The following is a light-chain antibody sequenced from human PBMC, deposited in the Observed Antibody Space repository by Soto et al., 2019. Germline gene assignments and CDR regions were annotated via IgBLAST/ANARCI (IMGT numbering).Light chain of an antibody. J-gene: IGKJ2*01. CDR2: GAS. V-gene: IGKV3-15*01. CDR3: RQYNNWPYT. CDR1: QSVSSN. Sequence: EIVMTQSPATLSVSPGERATLSCRASQSVSSNLAWYQQKPGQAPRLLIYGASTRATGIPARFSGSGSGTECTLTISSLQSEDFAVYYCRQYNNWPYTFGQGTKLEIK.